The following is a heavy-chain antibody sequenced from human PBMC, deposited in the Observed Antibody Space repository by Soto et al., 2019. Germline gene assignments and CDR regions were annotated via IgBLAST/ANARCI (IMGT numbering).Heavy chain of an antibody. J-gene: IGHJ6*02. CDR2: IYYSGST. CDR1: GGSISSYY. CDR3: ARHRGYSSSWYV. Sequence: SETLSLTCTVSGGSISSYYWSWIRQPPGKGLEWIGYIYYSGSTNYNPSLKSRVTISVDTSKNQFSLKLSSVTAADTAVYYCARHRGYSSSWYVWGQGTTVTVSS. V-gene: IGHV4-59*08. D-gene: IGHD6-13*01.